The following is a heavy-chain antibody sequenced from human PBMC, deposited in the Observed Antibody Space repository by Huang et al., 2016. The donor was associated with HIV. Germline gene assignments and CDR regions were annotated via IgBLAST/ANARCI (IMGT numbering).Heavy chain of an antibody. Sequence: VQLVQSGAEVTKPGESLKISCKGSGYSFSSYWIAWVRQMPGNGLEWMGIIFPEDSATTYSPSFEGQVTIAADKASGTAYLQWSSLKASDTAMYYCARRFSSSSGYFDYWGQGSLVTVSS. CDR2: IFPEDSAT. V-gene: IGHV5-51*01. D-gene: IGHD6-6*01. CDR1: GYSFSSYW. J-gene: IGHJ4*02. CDR3: ARRFSSSSGYFDY.